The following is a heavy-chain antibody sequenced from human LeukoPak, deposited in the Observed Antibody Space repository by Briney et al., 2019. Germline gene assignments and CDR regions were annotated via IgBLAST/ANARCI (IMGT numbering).Heavy chain of an antibody. V-gene: IGHV1-69*04. D-gene: IGHD3-10*01. Sequence: SVKVSCKASGGTFSSYAISWVRQAPGQGLEWMGRIFPVFGIANYAQKFQGRVTITADKSTSTAYMELSSLRSGDTAVYYCASASGSYGSGSYGYYGMDVWGQGTTVTVS. J-gene: IGHJ6*02. CDR3: ASASGSYGSGSYGYYGMDV. CDR2: IFPVFGIA. CDR1: GGTFSSYA.